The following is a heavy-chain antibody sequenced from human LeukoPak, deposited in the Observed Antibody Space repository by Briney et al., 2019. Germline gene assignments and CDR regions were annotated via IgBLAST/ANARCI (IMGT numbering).Heavy chain of an antibody. V-gene: IGHV1-24*01. J-gene: IGHJ4*02. CDR3: ARSTVLTRGFDY. CDR1: GYTLTELS. CDR2: FDPEDGET. D-gene: IGHD4-17*01. Sequence: ASVKVSCKVSGYTLTELSMHWVRQAPGKGLEGMGGFDPEDGETIYAQKFQGRVTMTEDTSTDTAYMELSSLRSEDTAVYYCARSTVLTRGFDYWGQGTLVTVSS.